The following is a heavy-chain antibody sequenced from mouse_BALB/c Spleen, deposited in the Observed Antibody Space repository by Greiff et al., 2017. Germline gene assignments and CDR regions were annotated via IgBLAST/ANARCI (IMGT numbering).Heavy chain of an antibody. CDR1: GFTFSSYA. J-gene: IGHJ3*01. D-gene: IGHD1-2*01. CDR3: ARDLTTAPFAY. V-gene: IGHV5-9-4*01. Sequence: EVQLVESGGGLVKPGGSLKLSCAASGFTFSSYAMSWVRQSPEKRLEWVAEISSGGSYTYYPDTVTGRFTISRDNAKNTLYLEMSSLRSEDTAMYYCARDLTTAPFAYWGQGTLVTVSA. CDR2: ISSGGSYT.